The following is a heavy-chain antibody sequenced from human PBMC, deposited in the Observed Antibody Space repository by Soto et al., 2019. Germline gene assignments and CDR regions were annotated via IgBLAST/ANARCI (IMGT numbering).Heavy chain of an antibody. D-gene: IGHD2-8*02. J-gene: IGHJ4*02. Sequence: TSETLSLTCAVYGGSFSGYYWTWIHQPPGTGLEWIGEINHSGSTNYNPSLKSRVTISVDTSKNQFSLKLTSVTAADTAVYYCARDKITGLFDYWGQGTLVTVSS. CDR2: INHSGST. CDR1: GGSFSGYY. V-gene: IGHV4-34*01. CDR3: ARDKITGLFDY.